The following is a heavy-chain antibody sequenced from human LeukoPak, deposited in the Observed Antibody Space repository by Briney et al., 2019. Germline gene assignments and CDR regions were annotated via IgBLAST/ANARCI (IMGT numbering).Heavy chain of an antibody. D-gene: IGHD5/OR15-5a*01. J-gene: IGHJ4*02. V-gene: IGHV4-39*01. CDR3: ARSVSSTYADS. Sequence: PSETLSLTCTVSGGSISSSSDYWGWIRQPPGKGLEWIGTMYYSGSTYYNPSLKSRVTISVDTSKNQFSLKLSSVTAADTAVYYCARSVSSTYADSWGKGTLVTVSS. CDR2: MYYSGST. CDR1: GGSISSSSDY.